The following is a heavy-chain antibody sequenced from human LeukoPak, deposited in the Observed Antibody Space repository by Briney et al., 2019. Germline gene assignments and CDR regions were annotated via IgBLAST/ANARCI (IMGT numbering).Heavy chain of an antibody. CDR1: GFTFSSYA. CDR3: AKDRAIVGATQIDY. J-gene: IGHJ4*02. V-gene: IGHV3-23*01. Sequence: PGGSLRLSCAASGFTFSSYAMSWVRQAPGKGLEWVPAISGSGGSTYYADSVKGRFTISRDNSKNTLYLQMSSLRAEDTAVYYCAKDRAIVGATQIDYWGQGTLVTVSS. CDR2: ISGSGGST. D-gene: IGHD1-26*01.